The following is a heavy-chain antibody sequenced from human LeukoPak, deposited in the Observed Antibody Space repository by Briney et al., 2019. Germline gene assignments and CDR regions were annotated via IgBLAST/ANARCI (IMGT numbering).Heavy chain of an antibody. J-gene: IGHJ4*02. D-gene: IGHD5-18*01. CDR2: INHSGST. V-gene: IGHV4-34*01. CDR1: GGSFSGYY. Sequence: SETLSLTCAVYGGSFSGYYWSWIRQPPGKGLEWIGEINHSGSTNYNPSLKSRVTISVDTSKNQFSLKLSSVTAADTAVYYCARSRPASYGYSFSPLYYFDYWGQGTLVTVSS. CDR3: ARSRPASYGYSFSPLYYFDY.